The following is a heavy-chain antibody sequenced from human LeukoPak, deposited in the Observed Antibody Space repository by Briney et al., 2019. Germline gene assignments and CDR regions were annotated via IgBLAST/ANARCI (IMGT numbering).Heavy chain of an antibody. J-gene: IGHJ4*02. CDR1: GYTFTGYY. Sequence: ASVKVSCKASGYTFTGYYMHWVRQAPGQGLEWMGGIIPIFGTANYAQKFQGRVTITADESTSTAYMELSSLRSEDTAVYYCARSLTGTTLFDYWGQGTLVTVSS. CDR2: IIPIFGTA. V-gene: IGHV1-69*01. D-gene: IGHD1-20*01. CDR3: ARSLTGTTLFDY.